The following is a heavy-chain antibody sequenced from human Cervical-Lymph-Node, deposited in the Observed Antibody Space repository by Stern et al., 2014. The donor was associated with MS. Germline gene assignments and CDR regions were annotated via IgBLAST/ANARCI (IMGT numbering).Heavy chain of an antibody. Sequence: VQLVQSGSELKEPGASVKVSCKASGYTLTNYPMNWVRQAPGQGLEWMGWINTNTGNSTYAQGFTGRFVFSLDTSVSTAYLHISSLKAEDPAVYFCARDFVDTAMITRSDFLDSWGQGTLVTVSS. V-gene: IGHV7-4-1*02. CDR1: GYTLTNYP. CDR2: INTNTGNS. J-gene: IGHJ4*02. D-gene: IGHD5-18*01. CDR3: ARDFVDTAMITRSDFLDS.